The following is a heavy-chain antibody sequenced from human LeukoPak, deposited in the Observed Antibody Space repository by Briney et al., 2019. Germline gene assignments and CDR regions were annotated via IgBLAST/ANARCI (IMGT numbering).Heavy chain of an antibody. CDR2: IYTSGST. D-gene: IGHD2-2*02. CDR3: ARRGRTVPATILDAFDI. CDR1: GGSISSGSYY. J-gene: IGHJ3*02. V-gene: IGHV4-61*02. Sequence: SETLSLTCTVSGGSISSGSYYWSWIRQPAGKGLEWIGRIYTSGSTNYNPSLKSRVTISVATSKNQFSLKLSSVTAADTAVYYCARRGRTVPATILDAFDIWGQGTMVTVSS.